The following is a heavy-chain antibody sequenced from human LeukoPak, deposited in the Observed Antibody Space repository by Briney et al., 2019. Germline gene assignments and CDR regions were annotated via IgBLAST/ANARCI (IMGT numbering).Heavy chain of an antibody. D-gene: IGHD6-13*01. CDR2: ISAYNGDT. V-gene: IGHV1-18*01. CDR1: CDIFTSYS. Sequence: GASVKVSCKASCDIFTSYSISWVRQAPGQGLEWMGWISAYNGDTNYVQKFQGRVTMTTDTSTSTAYMELKSLRSDDTAVYYCAREEGAPIAAANIWGLGTKVTVSS. J-gene: IGHJ3*02. CDR3: AREEGAPIAAANI.